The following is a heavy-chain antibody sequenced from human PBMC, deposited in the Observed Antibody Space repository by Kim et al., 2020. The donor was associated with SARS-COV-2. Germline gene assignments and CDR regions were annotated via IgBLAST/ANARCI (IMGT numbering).Heavy chain of an antibody. J-gene: IGHJ4*02. D-gene: IGHD6-6*01. CDR3: TTGPSIAARSDY. CDR1: GFTFGDYA. V-gene: IGHV3-49*04. Sequence: GGSLRLSCTASGFTFGDYAMSWVRQAPGKGLEWVGFIRSKAYGGTTEYAASVKGRFTISRDDSKSIAYLQMNSLKTEDTAVYYCTTGPSIAARSDYWGQGTLVTVSS. CDR2: IRSKAYGGTT.